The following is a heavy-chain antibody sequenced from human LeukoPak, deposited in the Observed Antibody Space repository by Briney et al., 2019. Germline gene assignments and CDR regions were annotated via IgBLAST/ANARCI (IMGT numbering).Heavy chain of an antibody. CDR2: IKQDGSEK. CDR1: GFTFSSYG. D-gene: IGHD6-19*01. J-gene: IGHJ5*02. Sequence: PGGSLRLSCAASGFTFSSYGMSWVRQAPGKGLEWVANIKQDGSEKYYVDSVKGRFTISRDNAKNSLYLQMNSLRAEDTAVYYCAREEWVAVAASFGSWGQGTLVTVSS. V-gene: IGHV3-7*01. CDR3: AREEWVAVAASFGS.